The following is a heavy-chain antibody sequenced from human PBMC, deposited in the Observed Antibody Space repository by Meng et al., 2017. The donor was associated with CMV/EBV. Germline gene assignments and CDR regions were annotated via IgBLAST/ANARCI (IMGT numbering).Heavy chain of an antibody. CDR2: IVVGSGNT. CDR3: AAGPSGGDYLVDV. CDR1: GFTFTSSA. Sequence: SVKVSCKASGFTFTSSAVQWVRQARGQRLEWIGWIVVGSGNTNYAQKFQERVTITRDMSTSTAYMELSSLRSEDTAVYYCAAGPSGGDYLVDVWGQGTTVIVSS. D-gene: IGHD3-10*01. V-gene: IGHV1-58*01. J-gene: IGHJ6*02.